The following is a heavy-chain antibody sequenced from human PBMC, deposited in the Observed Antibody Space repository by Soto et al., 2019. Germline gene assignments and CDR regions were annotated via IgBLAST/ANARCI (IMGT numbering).Heavy chain of an antibody. J-gene: IGHJ4*02. CDR3: ARDHSIRFVAAAGSALSY. CDR1: GGTFSSYT. V-gene: IGHV1-69*08. D-gene: IGHD6-13*01. Sequence: QVQLVKSGAEVKKPGSSVKVSCKASGGTFSSYTISWVRQAPGQGLEWMGRIIPILGIANYAQKFQGRVTITADKSTSTAYMELSSLRSEDTAGYYCARDHSIRFVAAAGSALSYWGQGTLVTVSS. CDR2: IIPILGIA.